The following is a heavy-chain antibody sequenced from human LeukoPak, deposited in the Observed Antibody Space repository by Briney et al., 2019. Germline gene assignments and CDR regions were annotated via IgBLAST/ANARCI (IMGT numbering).Heavy chain of an antibody. CDR3: ARGGASLLWFGDRNYDAFDI. V-gene: IGHV3-53*01. CDR1: GFTVSSNY. J-gene: IGHJ3*02. Sequence: GGSLRLSCAASGFTVSSNYMSWVRQAPGKGLEWVSVIYSGGSTYYADSVKGRFTISRDNSKNTLYLQMNSLRAEDTAVYYCARGGASLLWFGDRNYDAFDIWGQGTMVTVSS. CDR2: IYSGGST. D-gene: IGHD3-10*01.